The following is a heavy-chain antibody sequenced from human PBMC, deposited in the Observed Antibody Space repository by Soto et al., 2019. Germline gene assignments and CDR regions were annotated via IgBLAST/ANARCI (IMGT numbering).Heavy chain of an antibody. D-gene: IGHD3-10*01. CDR1: GFTVSSYY. CDR3: ARDGSSRPTEY. J-gene: IGHJ4*02. CDR2: IYSGGSGTT. V-gene: IGHV3-66*01. Sequence: EVQLVESGGGLVQPGGSLRLSCAASGFTVSSYYMSWVRQAPGKGLEWVSVIYSGGSGTTYYAGSMKGRFTISRDISKNTVYLQMNSLRAEDTAVYYCARDGSSRPTEYWGQGTLVTVSS.